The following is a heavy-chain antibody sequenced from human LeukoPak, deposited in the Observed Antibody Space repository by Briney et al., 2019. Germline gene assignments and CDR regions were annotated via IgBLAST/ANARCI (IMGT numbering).Heavy chain of an antibody. V-gene: IGHV3-7*04. Sequence: GGSLRLSCAASGFTFSSYWMGWVRQAPGKGLEWVANINQDGREKYYVDSVKGRFTISRDNAKNSLYLQMNSLRAEDTAVYFCARGDKFSGDYWGQGTLVTVSS. CDR2: INQDGREK. D-gene: IGHD2-15*01. CDR3: ARGDKFSGDY. CDR1: GFTFSSYW. J-gene: IGHJ4*02.